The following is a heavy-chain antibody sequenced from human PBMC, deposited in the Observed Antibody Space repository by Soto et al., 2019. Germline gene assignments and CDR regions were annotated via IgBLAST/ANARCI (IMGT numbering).Heavy chain of an antibody. CDR3: ARHGPHDSPGYYYFDF. CDR1: GYTFTRYW. D-gene: IGHD3-22*01. J-gene: IGHJ4*02. Sequence: GESLKISCKVSGYTFTRYWISWVRQMPGKGLEWMGRIEPSDSYTVHNPSFQGHVAISVDKSISTAFLQWSSLEASDTAIYYCARHGPHDSPGYYYFDFWGQGALVTVSS. V-gene: IGHV5-10-1*01. CDR2: IEPSDSYT.